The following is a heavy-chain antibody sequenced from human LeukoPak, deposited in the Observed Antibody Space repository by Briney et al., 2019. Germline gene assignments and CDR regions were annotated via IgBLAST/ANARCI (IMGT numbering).Heavy chain of an antibody. V-gene: IGHV3-74*01. CDR1: GLTFSSHW. J-gene: IGHJ4*02. CDR3: VKDAYGTSSTYFDY. D-gene: IGHD6-6*01. CDR2: ITNDGSST. Sequence: GGSLRLSCAASGLTFSSHWMHWVRQAPGKGLVWVSRITNDGSSTTYADSVKGRFTISRDNSKNTLYLQMNSLRAADTAVYYCVKDAYGTSSTYFDYWGQGTLVTVSS.